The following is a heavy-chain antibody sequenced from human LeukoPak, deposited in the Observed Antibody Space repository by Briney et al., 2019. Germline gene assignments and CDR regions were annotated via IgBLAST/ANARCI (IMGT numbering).Heavy chain of an antibody. D-gene: IGHD1-14*01. V-gene: IGHV3-74*01. CDR1: GFTFSSSW. CDR3: ARSSWNHAHDY. J-gene: IGHJ4*02. CDR2: INSDGSST. Sequence: PGGSLRLSCAASGFTFSSSWMHWVRQAPGKGLVWVSLINSDGSSTSYADSVKGRFTISRDNAKNTLYLQMNSLRAEDTAVYYCARSSWNHAHDYWGQGTLVTVSS.